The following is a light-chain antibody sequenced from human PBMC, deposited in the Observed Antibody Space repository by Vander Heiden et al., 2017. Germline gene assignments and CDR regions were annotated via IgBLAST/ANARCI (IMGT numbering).Light chain of an antibody. V-gene: IGLV8-61*01. CDR1: SGSVSTNYD. J-gene: IGLJ2*01. CDR3: VLYMGSGISV. CDR2: STN. Sequence: QTVVTQEPSFSVSPGRTVTLTCGLSSGSVSTNYDPSWYQQTPGQSPRTLIYSTNTRSSGVPDRFSGSILGNTAALTITGAQADDESDYYCVLYMGSGISVFGGGTKLTVL.